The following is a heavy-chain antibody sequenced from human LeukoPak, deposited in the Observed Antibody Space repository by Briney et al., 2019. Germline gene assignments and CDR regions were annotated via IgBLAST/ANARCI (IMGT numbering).Heavy chain of an antibody. CDR3: AKGASRQGFDY. CDR1: GFTVSNSY. CDR2: ISGSGGST. V-gene: IGHV3-23*01. J-gene: IGHJ4*02. Sequence: PGGSLRLSCAASGFTVSNSYMSWVRQAPGKGLEWVSAISGSGGSTYYADSVKGRFTISRDNSKNTLYLQMNSLRAEDAAVYYCAKGASRQGFDYWGQGTLVTVSS.